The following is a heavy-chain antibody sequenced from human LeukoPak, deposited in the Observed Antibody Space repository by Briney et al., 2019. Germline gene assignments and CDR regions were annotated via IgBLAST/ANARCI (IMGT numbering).Heavy chain of an antibody. CDR2: ISSGSSYI. J-gene: IGHJ4*02. CDR3: ARHYPSGTYPLDY. D-gene: IGHD3-10*01. V-gene: IGHV3-21*01. CDR1: GFTFSSYS. Sequence: GGSLRLSCAASGFTFSSYSMNWVRQAPGKGLEWVSSISSGSSYIYYADSVKGRFTISRDNAKNSLYLQMNSLRAEDTAVYFCARHYPSGTYPLDYWGQGTLVTVSS.